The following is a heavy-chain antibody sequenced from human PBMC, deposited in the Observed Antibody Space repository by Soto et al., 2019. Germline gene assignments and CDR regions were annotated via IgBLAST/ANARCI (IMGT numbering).Heavy chain of an antibody. J-gene: IGHJ6*02. CDR2: INHSGST. D-gene: IGHD3-10*01. CDR1: GGSFSGYY. Sequence: SETLSLTCAVYGGSFSGYYWSWIRQPPGKGLEWIGEINHSGSTNYNPSLKSRVTISVDTSKNQFSLKLSSVTAAGTAVYYCAGISVRGPTPNYYYGMDVWGQGTAVT. CDR3: AGISVRGPTPNYYYGMDV. V-gene: IGHV4-34*01.